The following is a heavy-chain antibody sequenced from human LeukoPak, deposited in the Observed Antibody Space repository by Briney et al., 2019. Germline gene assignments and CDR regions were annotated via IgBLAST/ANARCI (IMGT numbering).Heavy chain of an antibody. CDR2: IHPRRGDT. Sequence: ASVKVSCKASGYTFTGYYIHWVRQAPGQGLEWMGWIHPRRGDTNYAQKFQGRVTMTRHTSISTAYLDLSSLRSDDTAVYYCARDYHYVPDFWGQGTLVTVSS. D-gene: IGHD3-16*01. CDR3: ARDYHYVPDF. V-gene: IGHV1-2*02. CDR1: GYTFTGYY. J-gene: IGHJ4*02.